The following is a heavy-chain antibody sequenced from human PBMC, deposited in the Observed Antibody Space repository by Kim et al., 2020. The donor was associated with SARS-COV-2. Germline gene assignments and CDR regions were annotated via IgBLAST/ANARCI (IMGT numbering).Heavy chain of an antibody. V-gene: IGHV1-18*01. CDR3: ARDGMAFDI. CDR2: NGNT. J-gene: IGHJ3*02. Sequence: NGNTTSAQKLQGRVTMTTDTSTSTAYMELRSLRSDDTAVYYCARDGMAFDIWGQGTMVTVSS.